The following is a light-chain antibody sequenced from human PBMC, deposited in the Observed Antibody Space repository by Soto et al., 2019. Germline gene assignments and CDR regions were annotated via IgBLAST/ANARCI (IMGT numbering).Light chain of an antibody. V-gene: IGKV3-11*01. CDR3: QQRSNWPPIT. CDR2: DAS. CDR1: QGVSYY. J-gene: IGKJ5*01. Sequence: ELVLTQSPGSLSLSPGERATLSGRASQGVSYYLAWYQQKPGQAPRLLICDASSRATGVPDRFSGSGSGTDFTLTISSLEPEDFAVYYCQQRSNWPPITFGQGTRLEIK.